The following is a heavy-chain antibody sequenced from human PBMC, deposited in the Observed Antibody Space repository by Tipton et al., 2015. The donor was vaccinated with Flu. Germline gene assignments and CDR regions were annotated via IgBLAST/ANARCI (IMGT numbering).Heavy chain of an antibody. V-gene: IGHV3-74*01. J-gene: IGHJ5*02. D-gene: IGHD3-10*01. CDR1: GFSLTGYW. CDR2: VKWDGSRT. CDR3: ARDQIRGVDLLGLDP. Sequence: SLRLSCAASGFSLTGYWMHWVRQAPGKGLVWVSRVKWDGSRTDYADSVKGRFTISRDIAKNTVYLQMNSLTVEDTAVYYCARDQIRGVDLLGLDPWGQGTLVTVSS.